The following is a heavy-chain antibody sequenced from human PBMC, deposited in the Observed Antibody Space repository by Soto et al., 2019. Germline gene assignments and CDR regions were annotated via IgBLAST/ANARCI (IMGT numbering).Heavy chain of an antibody. V-gene: IGHV3-23*01. CDR2: ISGDGSRA. CDR1: GFTFSNHG. J-gene: IGHJ4*02. D-gene: IGHD3-22*01. Sequence: PGGSLRLSCVASGFTFSNHGMGWVRQSPGKGLEWVSGISGDGSRAYYTDSVKGRFIISRDNSKNTLYLQMNSLRAEDTDVYYCAKHTMIVVSYFDYWGQGTLVTVSS. CDR3: AKHTMIVVSYFDY.